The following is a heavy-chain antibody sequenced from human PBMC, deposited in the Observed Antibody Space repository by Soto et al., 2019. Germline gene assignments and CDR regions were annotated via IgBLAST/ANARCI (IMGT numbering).Heavy chain of an antibody. D-gene: IGHD1-26*01. CDR2: ISYDGSNK. V-gene: IGHV3-30*18. CDR3: AKASEEVGAHTRQYFQH. CDR1: GFTFSSYG. Sequence: GGSLRLSCAASGFTFSSYGMHWVRQAPGKGLEWVAVISYDGSNKYYADSVKGRFTISRDNSKNTLYLQMNSLRAEDTAVYYCAKASEEVGAHTRQYFQHWGQGTLVTVSS. J-gene: IGHJ1*01.